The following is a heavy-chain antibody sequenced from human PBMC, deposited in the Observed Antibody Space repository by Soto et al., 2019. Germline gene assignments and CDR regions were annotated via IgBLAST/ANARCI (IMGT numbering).Heavy chain of an antibody. D-gene: IGHD3-9*01. J-gene: IGHJ4*02. CDR1: GFTFSDDG. Sequence: QVQLVESGGGVVQPGRSLRLSCAASGFTFSDDGMHWVRQATGKGLEWVAVISYDGTEIHYADSVWGRFIISRDNYKNTIYIEMSSLRTENTAVYYCAREKGTTGWLTADYWGQGALLTVSS. V-gene: IGHV3-30*03. CDR2: ISYDGTEI. CDR3: AREKGTTGWLTADY.